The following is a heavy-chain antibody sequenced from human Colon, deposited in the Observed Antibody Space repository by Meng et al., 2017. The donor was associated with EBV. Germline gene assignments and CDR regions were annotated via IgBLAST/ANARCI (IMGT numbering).Heavy chain of an antibody. CDR3: GTLKYTSGFYGPAY. CDR2: ISTNTGNP. CDR1: GYTFTRYP. D-gene: IGHD6-19*01. Sequence: HVRLVQSGSEYKKPGASVKVSCKASGYTFTRYPMNWVRQAPGQGLEWMGWISTNTGNPTYAQGFTGRFVFSVDTSVSTAYLQISSLKAEDTAVYYCGTLKYTSGFYGPAYWGQGALVTVSS. J-gene: IGHJ4*02. V-gene: IGHV7-4-1*02.